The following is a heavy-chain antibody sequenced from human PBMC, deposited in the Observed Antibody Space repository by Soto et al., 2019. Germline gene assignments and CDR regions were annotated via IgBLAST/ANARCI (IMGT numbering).Heavy chain of an antibody. CDR3: LRDCGPHSDYHYQGMDV. V-gene: IGHV4-4*02. Sequence: QVQLQESGPGLVKPSGTLSLTCAVSGGSISSDNWWSWVRQSPGKGLEWIGEIYHTGSTNHNPALKSRVTILVDKSKNQFSLNLTSVTAADTAVYYCLRDCGPHSDYHYQGMDVWGQGTTVIVSS. CDR1: GGSISSDNW. J-gene: IGHJ6*02. CDR2: IYHTGST. D-gene: IGHD1-26*01.